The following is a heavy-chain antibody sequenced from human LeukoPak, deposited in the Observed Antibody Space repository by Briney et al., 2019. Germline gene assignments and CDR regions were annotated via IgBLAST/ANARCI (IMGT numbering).Heavy chain of an antibody. CDR1: GFTFSSYW. Sequence: GGSLRLSCAASGFTFSSYWMSWVRQAPGKGLEWVANIRQHGSETHYVDSVRGRFTISRDNAKNSLYLQMNSLRAEDTAVYYCARPTRPHNYFDYWGQGTLVTVSS. J-gene: IGHJ4*02. V-gene: IGHV3-7*03. CDR3: ARPTRPHNYFDY. CDR2: IRQHGSET.